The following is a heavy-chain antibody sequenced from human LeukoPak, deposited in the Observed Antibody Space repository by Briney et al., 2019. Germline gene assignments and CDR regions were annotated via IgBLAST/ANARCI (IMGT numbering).Heavy chain of an antibody. CDR1: GFTVSSNY. D-gene: IGHD3-9*01. CDR2: IYSGGST. Sequence: GGSLRLSCAASGFTVSSNYMSWVRQAPGKGLEWVSVIYSGGSTYYADSVKGRFTISRDNSKNTLYLQMNSLRAEDTAVYYCARDLPYDILTGYYLGAFDIWGQGTMVTVSS. J-gene: IGHJ3*02. V-gene: IGHV3-66*01. CDR3: ARDLPYDILTGYYLGAFDI.